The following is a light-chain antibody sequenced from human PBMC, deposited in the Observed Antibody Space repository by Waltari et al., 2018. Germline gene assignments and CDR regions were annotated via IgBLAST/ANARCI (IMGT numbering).Light chain of an antibody. V-gene: IGLV1-40*01. CDR3: QSYDSSLSGGV. J-gene: IGLJ2*01. CDR2: GNS. Sequence: QSVLTQPPSASGAPGQRVTIPSPGSSPNIGAGYDVHWYQQLPGTAPKLLIYGNSNRPSGVPDRFSGSKSGTSASLAITGLQAEDEADYYCQSYDSSLSGGVFGGGTKLTVL. CDR1: SPNIGAGYD.